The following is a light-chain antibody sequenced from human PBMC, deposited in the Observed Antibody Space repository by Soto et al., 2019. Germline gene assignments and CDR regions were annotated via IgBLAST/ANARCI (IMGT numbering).Light chain of an antibody. CDR2: GAS. CDR1: QSVSSSY. CDR3: QQYGSSPET. Sequence: EIVLRQSPGTLSLSPGERATLSCRASQSVSSSYLAWYQQKPGQAPRLLIYGASSRATGIPDRFSGSGSGTDFTLTISRLEPDDFAVYYCQQYGSSPETFGQGTKV. J-gene: IGKJ1*01. V-gene: IGKV3-20*01.